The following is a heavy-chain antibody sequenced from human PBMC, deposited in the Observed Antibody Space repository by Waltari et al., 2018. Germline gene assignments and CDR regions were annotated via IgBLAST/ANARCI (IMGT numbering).Heavy chain of an antibody. Sequence: QLQLQESGPGLVKPSETLSLTCTVSGGSISSRSYYWGWIRQPPGKGLEWIGSIYYSGSTYYNPSLKSRVTISVDTSKNQFSLKLSSVTAADTAVYYCARSYSSGDFDYWGQGTLVTVSS. CDR2: IYYSGST. CDR1: GGSISSRSYY. V-gene: IGHV4-39*01. J-gene: IGHJ4*02. CDR3: ARSYSSGDFDY. D-gene: IGHD6-19*01.